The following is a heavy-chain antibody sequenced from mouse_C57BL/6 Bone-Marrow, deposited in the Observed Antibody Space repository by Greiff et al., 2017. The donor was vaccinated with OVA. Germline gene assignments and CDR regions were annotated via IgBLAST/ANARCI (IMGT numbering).Heavy chain of an antibody. CDR2: IDPEDGET. CDR1: GFNIKDYY. Sequence: EVQRVESGAELVKPGASVKLSCTASGFNIKDYYMHWVKQRTEQGLEWIGRIDPEDGETKYAPKFQGKATITADTSSNTAYLQLSSLTSEDTAVYYCAISDSSNDYFDYWGQGTTLTVSS. V-gene: IGHV14-2*01. D-gene: IGHD3-2*02. J-gene: IGHJ2*01. CDR3: AISDSSNDYFDY.